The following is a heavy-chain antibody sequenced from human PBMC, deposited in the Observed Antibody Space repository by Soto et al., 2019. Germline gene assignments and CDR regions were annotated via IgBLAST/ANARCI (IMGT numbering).Heavy chain of an antibody. V-gene: IGHV3-74*01. CDR3: AREEYSSGWDTLYYYYGMDV. J-gene: IGHJ6*02. D-gene: IGHD6-19*01. Sequence: PGGSLRLCCAASGFTFSSHWVHCVRQAPGKGLVWVSRINSDGSSTSYADSVKGRFTISRDNAKNTLYLQMNSLRAEDTAVYYCAREEYSSGWDTLYYYYGMDVWGQGTTVIVSS. CDR1: GFTFSSHW. CDR2: INSDGSST.